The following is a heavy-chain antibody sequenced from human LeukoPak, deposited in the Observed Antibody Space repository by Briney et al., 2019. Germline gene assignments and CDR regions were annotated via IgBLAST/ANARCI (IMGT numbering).Heavy chain of an antibody. J-gene: IGHJ6*02. CDR1: GGTFSSYA. CDR3: ARDRITMVRGVMVYYYGMDV. D-gene: IGHD3-10*01. V-gene: IGHV1-69*04. Sequence: GASVKVSCKASGGTFSSYAISWVRQAPGQGLEWMGRIIPILGIANYAQKFQGRVTITADKSTSTAYMELSSLRSEDTAVYYCARDRITMVRGVMVYYYGMDVWGQGTTVTVSS. CDR2: IIPILGIA.